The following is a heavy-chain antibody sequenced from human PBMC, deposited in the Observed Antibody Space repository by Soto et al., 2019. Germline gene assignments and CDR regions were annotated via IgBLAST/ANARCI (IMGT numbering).Heavy chain of an antibody. CDR1: GYTFTTYG. Sequence: QVHLVQSGAEVKKPGASVKLSCKGSGYTFTTYGITWVRQAPGQGLEWMGWISAHNGNTNYAQKLQGRVNVTRDTSTSTAYRELRSLRSDVTAVYYCARGRYGDYWGQGALVTVSS. J-gene: IGHJ4*02. CDR2: ISAHNGNT. D-gene: IGHD1-1*01. CDR3: ARGRYGDY. V-gene: IGHV1-18*01.